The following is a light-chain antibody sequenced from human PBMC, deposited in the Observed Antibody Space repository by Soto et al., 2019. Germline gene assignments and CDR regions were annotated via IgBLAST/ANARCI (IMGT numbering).Light chain of an antibody. CDR2: EVN. CDR3: CSYAGTSYV. Sequence: HSVLTKPASGSGLPGQSITISCTRTSSDVGSYDAVSWYQHHPGKVPKLMIYEVNKRPSGVSYRFSGSKSGNTASLTISGLQAEDEADYYCCSYAGTSYVFGSGTKVTVL. CDR1: SSDVGSYDA. J-gene: IGLJ1*01. V-gene: IGLV2-23*02.